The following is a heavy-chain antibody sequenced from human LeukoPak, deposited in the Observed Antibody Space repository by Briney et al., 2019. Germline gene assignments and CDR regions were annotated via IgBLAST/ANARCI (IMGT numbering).Heavy chain of an antibody. D-gene: IGHD3-22*01. V-gene: IGHV3-30*03. CDR1: GFTLSSYG. CDR3: ARDRYYYDSSGYEAPYY. Sequence: GGSLRLSCAASGFTLSSYGMHWVRQAPGKGLEWVAVISYDGSNKCYADSVKGRFTISRDNSKNTLYLQMSSLRVEDTAVYYCARDRYYYDSSGYEAPYYWGQGTLVTVSS. J-gene: IGHJ4*02. CDR2: ISYDGSNK.